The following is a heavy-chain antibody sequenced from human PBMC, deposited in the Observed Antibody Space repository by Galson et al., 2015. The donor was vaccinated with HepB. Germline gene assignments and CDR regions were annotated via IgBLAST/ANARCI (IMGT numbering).Heavy chain of an antibody. CDR1: GYTFTSYG. CDR3: ARVWDDSSGYAHFAFDI. Sequence: SVKVSCKASGYTFTSYGISWVRQAPGQGLEWMGWISAYNGNTNYAQKLQGRVTMATDTSTSTAYMELRSLRSDDTAVYYCARVWDDSSGYAHFAFDIWGQGTMVTVSS. V-gene: IGHV1-18*04. CDR2: ISAYNGNT. D-gene: IGHD3-22*01. J-gene: IGHJ3*02.